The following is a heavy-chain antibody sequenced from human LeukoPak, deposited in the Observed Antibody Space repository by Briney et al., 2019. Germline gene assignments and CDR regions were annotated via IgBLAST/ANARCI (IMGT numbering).Heavy chain of an antibody. V-gene: IGHV3-15*01. D-gene: IGHD2-2*02. J-gene: IGHJ4*02. CDR2: IKSKADSETT. CDR1: GFSFSTAW. Sequence: GGSLRLSCTASGFSFSTAWMSWVRQAPGKGLEWVGRIKSKADSETTDYAAPVKGRFTISRDDSQNTLYLQMNSLKTEDTGVYYCTTYFTVYTPGFDYWGQGTLVTVSS. CDR3: TTYFTVYTPGFDY.